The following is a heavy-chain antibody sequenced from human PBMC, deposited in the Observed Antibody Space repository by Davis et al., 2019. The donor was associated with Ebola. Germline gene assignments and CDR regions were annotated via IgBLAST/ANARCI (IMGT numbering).Heavy chain of an antibody. CDR1: GFTFSSYS. CDR2: ISSSSSYI. J-gene: IGHJ5*02. CDR3: ARDWSVAARFWFDP. D-gene: IGHD6-6*01. Sequence: PGGSLRLSCAASGFTFSSYSMNWVRQAPGKGLEWVSSISSSSSYIYYADSVKGRFTISRDNAKNSLYLQMNSLRAEDTAVYYCARDWSVAARFWFDPWGQGTLVTVSS. V-gene: IGHV3-21*01.